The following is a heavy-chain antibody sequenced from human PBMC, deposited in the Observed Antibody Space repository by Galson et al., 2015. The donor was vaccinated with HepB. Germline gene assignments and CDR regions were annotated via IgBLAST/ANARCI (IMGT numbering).Heavy chain of an antibody. J-gene: IGHJ4*02. D-gene: IGHD4-17*01. CDR2: INAGNGNT. V-gene: IGHV1-3*01. CDR1: GYTFTSYA. CDR3: AREGGYGDYEWFDY. Sequence: SVKVSCKASGYTFTSYAMHWVRQAPGQGLEWMGWINAGNGNTKYSQKFQGRVTITRDTSASTAYMELSSLRSEDTAVYYCAREGGYGDYEWFDYWGQGTLVTVSS.